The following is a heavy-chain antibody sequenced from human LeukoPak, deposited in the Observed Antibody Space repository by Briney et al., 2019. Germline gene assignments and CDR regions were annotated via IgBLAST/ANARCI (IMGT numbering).Heavy chain of an antibody. D-gene: IGHD3-22*01. J-gene: IGHJ5*02. Sequence: PSETLSLTCTVSGGSIGSSSYYWGWIRQPPGKGLEWIGSIYYSGSTYYNPSLKSRVTISVDTSKNQFSLKLSSVTAADTAVYYCARGQDYYDSSGYYNWFDPWGQGTLVTVSS. CDR1: GGSIGSSSYY. CDR2: IYYSGST. V-gene: IGHV4-39*01. CDR3: ARGQDYYDSSGYYNWFDP.